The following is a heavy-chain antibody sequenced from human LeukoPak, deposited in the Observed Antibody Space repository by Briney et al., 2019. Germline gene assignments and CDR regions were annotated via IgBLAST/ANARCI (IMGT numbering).Heavy chain of an antibody. V-gene: IGHV3-23*01. D-gene: IGHD3-10*01. Sequence: GRSHTLHCAHSGFTHSSYAMSSARQAPGKEPEWVSATSGSRASTHYTDSVKGRFTISRDNSKNTLYLQMNSLRAEDTAVYYCAKLYGSGTVTTTGHYYYYYGMDVWGQGTTVTVSS. CDR2: TSGSRAST. CDR1: GFTHSSYA. J-gene: IGHJ6*02. CDR3: AKLYGSGTVTTTGHYYYYYGMDV.